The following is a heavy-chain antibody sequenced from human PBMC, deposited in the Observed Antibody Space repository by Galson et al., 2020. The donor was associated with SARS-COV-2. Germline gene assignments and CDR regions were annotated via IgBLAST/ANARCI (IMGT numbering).Heavy chain of an antibody. D-gene: IGHD2-8*01. CDR3: MRDQEALCYVYYGRDV. CDR1: GVSISSISYY. Sequence: SETLSLTCTVSGVSISSISYYWGRVRPAPGKGLEWIGCIYYSKGSYYNASLQSRVTISVDTSKTQFSLKLNSVTAADSGVYYCMRDQEALCYVYYGRDVWGQGTTVTVCS. CDR2: IYYSKGS. V-gene: IGHV4-39*07. J-gene: IGHJ6*02.